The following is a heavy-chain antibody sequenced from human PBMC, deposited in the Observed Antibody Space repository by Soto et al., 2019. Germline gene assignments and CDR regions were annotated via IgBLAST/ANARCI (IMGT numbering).Heavy chain of an antibody. J-gene: IGHJ4*02. V-gene: IGHV1-69*02. CDR3: ARYWMIGKYFDY. CDR1: GGTFSSYT. CDR2: IIPILGIA. D-gene: IGHD3-22*01. Sequence: QVQLVQSGAEVKKPGSSVKVSCKASGGTFSSYTISWVRQAPGQGREWMGRIIPILGIANYAQKFQGRVTITADKSTTTAYMDLSRLRTQAPAVYYCARYWMIGKYFDYWGQGTLVSVSS.